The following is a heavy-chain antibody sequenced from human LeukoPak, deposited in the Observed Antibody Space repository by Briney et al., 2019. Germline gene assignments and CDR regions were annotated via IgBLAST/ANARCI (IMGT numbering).Heavy chain of an antibody. Sequence: PGGSLRLSCVASGFTFSSYWMSWVRQAPGKGLEWVANIKQDGTEKYYVDSVKGRFTISRDNAKNSLYLQMNSLKVEDTAIYYCAKATVYKYGSGAFDYWGLGSLVTVSS. CDR3: AKATVYKYGSGAFDY. J-gene: IGHJ4*02. CDR1: GFTFSSYW. CDR2: IKQDGTEK. V-gene: IGHV3-7*03. D-gene: IGHD2-15*01.